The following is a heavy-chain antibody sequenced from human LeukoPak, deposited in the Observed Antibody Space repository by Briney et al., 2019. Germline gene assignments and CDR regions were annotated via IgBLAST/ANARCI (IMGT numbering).Heavy chain of an antibody. CDR1: GFTVSSNY. D-gene: IGHD1-7*01. CDR2: IYSGGST. Sequence: GGSLRLSCAASGFTVSSNYMSWVRQAPGKGLEWVSVIYSGGSTYYADSVKGRFTISRDNAKNSLYLQMNSLRAEDTAIYYCAREDDWNYEDYWGQGTLVTVSS. V-gene: IGHV3-53*01. CDR3: AREDDWNYEDY. J-gene: IGHJ4*02.